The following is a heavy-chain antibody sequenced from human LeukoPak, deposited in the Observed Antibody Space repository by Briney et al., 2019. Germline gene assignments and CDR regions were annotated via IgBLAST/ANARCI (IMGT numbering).Heavy chain of an antibody. J-gene: IGHJ4*02. V-gene: IGHV4-38-2*01. CDR2: IYHSGST. Sequence: PSETLSLTCAVSGYPISSGYYWGWIRQPPGKGLEWIGSIYHSGSTYYNPSLKSRVTISVDTSKNQFSLKLSSVTAADTAVYYCARLHSSAITIFDYWGQGTLVTVSS. CDR1: GYPISSGYY. D-gene: IGHD3-3*01. CDR3: ARLHSSAITIFDY.